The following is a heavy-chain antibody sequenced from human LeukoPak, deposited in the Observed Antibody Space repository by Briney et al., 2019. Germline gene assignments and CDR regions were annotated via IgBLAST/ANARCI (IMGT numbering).Heavy chain of an antibody. CDR1: GGSFSGYY. D-gene: IGHD2-2*01. CDR3: ARGPPHIVVVPAAQGYFQH. Sequence: PSETLSLTCAVYGGSFSGYYWSWIRQPPGKGLEWIGEINHSGSTNYNPSLKSRVTISVDTSKNQFSLKLSSVTAADTAVYYCARGPPHIVVVPAAQGYFQHWGQGTQVTVSS. J-gene: IGHJ1*01. V-gene: IGHV4-34*01. CDR2: INHSGST.